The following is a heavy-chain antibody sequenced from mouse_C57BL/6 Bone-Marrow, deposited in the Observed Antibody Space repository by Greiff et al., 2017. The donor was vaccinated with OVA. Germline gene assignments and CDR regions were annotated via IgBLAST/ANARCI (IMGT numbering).Heavy chain of an antibody. CDR1: GFSFTSYG. CDR2: IWGDGST. D-gene: IGHD2-3*01. V-gene: IGHV2-3*01. Sequence: VKLVESGPGLVAPSQSLSISCTVSGFSFTSYGVSWVRQPPGKGLEWLGVIWGDGSTNNHTDPIYRLSISKDNSKSQAFLKLNSLRTDDTATYYCAKSLDGCLYWYFDDWGTGTTVTVSS. J-gene: IGHJ1*03. CDR3: AKSLDGCLYWYFDD.